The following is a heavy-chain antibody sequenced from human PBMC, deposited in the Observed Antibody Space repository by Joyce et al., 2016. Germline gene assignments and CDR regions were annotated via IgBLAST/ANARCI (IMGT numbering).Heavy chain of an antibody. Sequence: EVQLLESGGGLVQPGGSLRLSCAASGFTFSSYAISWVRQAPGKGLEWVSTVSASGGSTYYADSLRCRFTISRDNSEDSLYLHMNSLRAEDTAVYYCATWAPTNYDFWSGYSYYFDNWGQGTLVTVSS. CDR3: ATWAPTNYDFWSGYSYYFDN. D-gene: IGHD3-3*01. CDR2: VSASGGST. J-gene: IGHJ4*02. V-gene: IGHV3-23*01. CDR1: GFTFSSYA.